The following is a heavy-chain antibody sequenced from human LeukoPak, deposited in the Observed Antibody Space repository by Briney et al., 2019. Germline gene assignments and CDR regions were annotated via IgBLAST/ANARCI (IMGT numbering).Heavy chain of an antibody. Sequence: PSETLSLTCTVSGGSISSYYWSWIRQPPGKGLEWIGYIYYSGSTNYNRSLKSRVTISVDTSKNQFSLKLSSVTAADTAEYYCARTYYDFWSGSHDAFDIWGQGTMVTVSS. CDR3: ARTYYDFWSGSHDAFDI. CDR2: IYYSGST. D-gene: IGHD3-3*01. V-gene: IGHV4-59*01. J-gene: IGHJ3*02. CDR1: GGSISSYY.